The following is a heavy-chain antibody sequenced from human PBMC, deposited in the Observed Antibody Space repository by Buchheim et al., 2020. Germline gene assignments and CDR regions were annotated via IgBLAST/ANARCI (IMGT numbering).Heavy chain of an antibody. J-gene: IGHJ5*02. CDR3: ATNPYREYWFDP. CDR2: ISHDGKVI. Sequence: QVHLVESGGGEVQPGGSLRLSCGASGFTFNIRAMHWVRQAPGKGLEWMTSISHDGKVIFYTDSVKGRFTISRDNSKNMLYLHMNGLRPDDTAVYYCATNPYREYWFDPWGQGTL. CDR1: GFTFNIRA. V-gene: IGHV3-30*04.